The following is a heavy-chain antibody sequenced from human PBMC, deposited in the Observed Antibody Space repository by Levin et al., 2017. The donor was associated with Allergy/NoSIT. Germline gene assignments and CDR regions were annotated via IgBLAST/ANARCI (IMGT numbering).Heavy chain of an antibody. Sequence: GGSLRLSCKASGYTFTSYDINWVRQATGQGLEWMGWMNPNSGNTGYAQKFQGRVTMTRNTSISTAYMELSSLRSEDTAVYYCARVGAAHYYYYGMDVWGQGTTVTVSS. CDR3: ARVGAAHYYYYGMDV. CDR1: GYTFTSYD. D-gene: IGHD2-15*01. CDR2: MNPNSGNT. J-gene: IGHJ6*02. V-gene: IGHV1-8*01.